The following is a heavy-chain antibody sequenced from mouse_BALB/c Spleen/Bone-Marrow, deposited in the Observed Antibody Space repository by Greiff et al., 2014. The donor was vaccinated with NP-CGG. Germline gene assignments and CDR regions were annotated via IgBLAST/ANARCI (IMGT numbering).Heavy chain of an antibody. CDR1: GFSLTSYG. D-gene: IGHD1-2*01. CDR3: SRITTATGAMDY. Sequence: VKLVESGPGLVAPSQSLSITCTVSGFSLTSYGVHWVRQPPGKGLEWLGVIWADGSTNYNSARMSRLSISKDNSKSQVFLKMNSLQTDDTAMYYCSRITTATGAMDYWGQGTSVTVSS. J-gene: IGHJ4*01. CDR2: IWADGST. V-gene: IGHV2-9*02.